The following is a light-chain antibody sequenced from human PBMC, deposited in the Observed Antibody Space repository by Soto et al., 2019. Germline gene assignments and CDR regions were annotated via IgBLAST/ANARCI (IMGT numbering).Light chain of an antibody. CDR2: GAS. Sequence: EIVLTQSPGTLSLYPGERATLSCRASQSVSSNYLAWYQQKPGQAPRLLIYGASSRATGIPDRFSGSGSGTDFSLTISRLEPEDFAVYTCQQYDSSLITFGQGTRLEIK. J-gene: IGKJ5*01. CDR1: QSVSSNY. CDR3: QQYDSSLIT. V-gene: IGKV3-20*01.